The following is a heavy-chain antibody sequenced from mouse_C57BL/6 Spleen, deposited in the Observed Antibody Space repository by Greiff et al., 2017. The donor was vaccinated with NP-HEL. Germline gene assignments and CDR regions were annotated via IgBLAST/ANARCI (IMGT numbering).Heavy chain of an antibody. CDR1: GFTFSSYA. J-gene: IGHJ4*01. CDR3: ARDGNYEGGAMDY. V-gene: IGHV5-4*01. CDR2: ISDGGSYT. Sequence: VQLKESGGGLVKPGGSLKLSCAASGFTFSSYAMSWVRQTPEKRLEWVATISDGGSYTYYPDNVKGRFTISRDNAKNNLYLQMSHLKSEDTAMYYCARDGNYEGGAMDYWGQGTSVTVSS. D-gene: IGHD2-1*01.